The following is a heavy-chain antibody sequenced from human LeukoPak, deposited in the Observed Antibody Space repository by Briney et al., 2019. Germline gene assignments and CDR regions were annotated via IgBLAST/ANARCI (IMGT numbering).Heavy chain of an antibody. CDR3: ARGPAYYYGSGSYYPPPYYFDY. J-gene: IGHJ4*02. CDR2: IIPILGIA. Sequence: GASVTVSCMASGGTFSSYAISWVRQAPGQGLEWMGRIIPILGIANYAQKFQGRVTITADKSTSTAYMELSSLRSEDTAVYYCARGPAYYYGSGSYYPPPYYFDYWGQGTLVTVSS. CDR1: GGTFSSYA. D-gene: IGHD3-10*01. V-gene: IGHV1-69*04.